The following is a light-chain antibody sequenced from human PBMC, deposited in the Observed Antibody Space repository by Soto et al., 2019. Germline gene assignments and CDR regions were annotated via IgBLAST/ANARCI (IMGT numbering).Light chain of an antibody. CDR2: DAS. J-gene: IGKJ4*01. CDR3: QQYNNWPRAT. V-gene: IGKV3-20*01. Sequence: EIVLTQSPGTLSLSPGERATLSCRASQSVSNTYLAWYQQRPGQAPRLLIYDASNRATGIPDRFSGSGSGTDFTLTISRLEPEDFGVYYCQQYNNWPRATFGGGTKVDIK. CDR1: QSVSNTY.